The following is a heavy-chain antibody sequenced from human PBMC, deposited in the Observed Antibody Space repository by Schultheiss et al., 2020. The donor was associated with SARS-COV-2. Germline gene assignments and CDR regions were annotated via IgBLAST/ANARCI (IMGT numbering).Heavy chain of an antibody. D-gene: IGHD4-23*01. J-gene: IGHJ6*02. Sequence: GESLKISCAASGFTFSSYSMNWVRQAPGKGLEWVSSISSSSSYIYYADSVKGRFTISRDNAKNSLYLQMNSLRAEDTAVYYCARVRGKDGMDVWGQGTTVTVSS. CDR1: GFTFSSYS. CDR3: ARVRGKDGMDV. CDR2: ISSSSSYI. V-gene: IGHV3-21*01.